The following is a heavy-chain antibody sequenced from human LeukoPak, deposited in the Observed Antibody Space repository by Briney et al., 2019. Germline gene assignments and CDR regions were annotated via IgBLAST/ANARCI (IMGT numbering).Heavy chain of an antibody. CDR2: INPNSGGT. Sequence: ASMKVSCKASGYTFTGYYMHWVRQAPGQGLEWMGWINPNSGGTNYAQKFQGRVTMTRDTSISTAYMELSRLRSDDTAVYYCARDQSITGTISFDYWGQGTLVTVSS. CDR1: GYTFTGYY. CDR3: ARDQSITGTISFDY. J-gene: IGHJ4*02. D-gene: IGHD1-20*01. V-gene: IGHV1-2*02.